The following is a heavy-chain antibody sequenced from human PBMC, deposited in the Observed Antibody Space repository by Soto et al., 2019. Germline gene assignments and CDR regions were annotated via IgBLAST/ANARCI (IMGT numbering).Heavy chain of an antibody. J-gene: IGHJ3*02. CDR2: IYPGDSDT. V-gene: IGHV5-51*01. D-gene: IGHD3-22*01. Sequence: GVSLKISCKGSGYSFTSYWIGWVRQMPGKGLEWMGIIYPGDSDTRYSPSFQGQVTMSADKSISTAYLQWSSLKASDTAMYYCARGYYDSPAAFDIWGQGTMVTVSS. CDR1: GYSFTSYW. CDR3: ARGYYDSPAAFDI.